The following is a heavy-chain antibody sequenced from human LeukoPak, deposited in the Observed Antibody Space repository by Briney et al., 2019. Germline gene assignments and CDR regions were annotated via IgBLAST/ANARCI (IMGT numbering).Heavy chain of an antibody. Sequence: SETLSLTCAVYGGSFSGHYWSWIRQPPGKGLEWIGEINHSGSTNYNPSLKSRVTISVDTSKNQFSLKLSSVTAADTAVYYCARGSRRAARLADYYYGMDVWGQGTTVTVSS. CDR3: ARGSRRAARLADYYYGMDV. D-gene: IGHD6-6*01. J-gene: IGHJ6*02. CDR2: INHSGST. V-gene: IGHV4-34*01. CDR1: GGSFSGHY.